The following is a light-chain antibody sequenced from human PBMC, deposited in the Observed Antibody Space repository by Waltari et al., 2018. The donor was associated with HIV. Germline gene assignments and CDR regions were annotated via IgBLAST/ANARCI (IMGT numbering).Light chain of an antibody. CDR2: AAS. V-gene: IGKV3-15*01. CDR3: QQYHKWPPLT. J-gene: IGKJ4*01. CDR1: QGVAGN. Sequence: EIVMTQSPVTLSVSPGERATLSCRASQGVAGNLAWYQQTPGQAPRLLIYAASTRATGVPARFSGSGSGTEFTLTITSLQSEDFAVYYCQQYHKWPPLTFGGGTKVEIK.